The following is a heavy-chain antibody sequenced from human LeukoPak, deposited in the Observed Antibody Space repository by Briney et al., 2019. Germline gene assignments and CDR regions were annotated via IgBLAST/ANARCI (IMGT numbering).Heavy chain of an antibody. D-gene: IGHD3-10*02. CDR3: ARTTMSRFDP. V-gene: IGHV3-23*01. CDR1: GFTFSSYA. J-gene: IGHJ5*02. CDR2: ISGSGGST. Sequence: GGSLRLSCAASGFTFSSYAMSWIRQASGKGLEWVTAISGSGGSTYYADSVKGRFTISRDNSKNTLYLQMNSLRAEDTAVYYCARTTMSRFDPWGQGTLVTVS.